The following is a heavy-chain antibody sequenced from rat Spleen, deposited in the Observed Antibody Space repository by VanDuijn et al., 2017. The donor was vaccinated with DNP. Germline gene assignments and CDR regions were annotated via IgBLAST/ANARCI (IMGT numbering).Heavy chain of an antibody. CDR1: GFTFSDYY. J-gene: IGHJ2*01. CDR3: ARHVLPLRVWDY. Sequence: EVQLVESGGGLVQPGRSLKLSCEASGFTFSDYYLAWVRQAPTKGLEWVAYISYDGASYYRDSVKGRFTISRDNAKSTLYLQMISLISEDMATYYCARHVLPLRVWDYWGQGVMVTVSS. CDR2: ISYDGAS. D-gene: IGHD4-1*01. V-gene: IGHV5-22*01.